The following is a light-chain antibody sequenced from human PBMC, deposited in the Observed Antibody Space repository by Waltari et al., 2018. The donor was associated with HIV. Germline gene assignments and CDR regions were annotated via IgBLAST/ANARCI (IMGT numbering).Light chain of an antibody. J-gene: IGLJ2*01. V-gene: IGLV1-47*01. CDR1: SSNIGRYS. CDR3: AAWDGSLSGVV. CDR2: RNN. Sequence: QTVLTQPPSASGPPGQRVTISCSGSSSNIGRYSVYWYQQLPRTAPKLLIYRNNHRPSGVPDRFSGSKSGTSASLAISGLRSEDEADYYCAAWDGSLSGVVFGGGTKLTVL.